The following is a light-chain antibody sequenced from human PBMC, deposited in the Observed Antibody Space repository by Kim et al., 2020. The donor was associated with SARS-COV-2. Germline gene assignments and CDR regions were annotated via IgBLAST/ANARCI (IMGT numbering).Light chain of an antibody. V-gene: IGKV1-5*01. CDR1: HSINTW. Sequence: TLSASVGDRVTITCRASHSINTWLAWYQQKPGKAPKLLIYDASTLESGVSSRFSGSGSGTEFTLTISSLQPDDFATYYCQQYNSYSFGQGTKLEIK. CDR2: DAS. CDR3: QQYNSYS. J-gene: IGKJ2*03.